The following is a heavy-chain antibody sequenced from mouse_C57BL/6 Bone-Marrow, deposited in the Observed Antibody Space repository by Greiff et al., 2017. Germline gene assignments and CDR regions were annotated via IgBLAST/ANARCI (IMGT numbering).Heavy chain of an antibody. CDR1: GFTFSSYG. CDR2: ISSGGSYT. CDR3: ARREPQRAMDY. Sequence: EVQRVESGGDLVKPGGSLKLSCAASGFTFSSYGMSWVRQTPDKRLEWVATISSGGSYTYDPDSVKGRFTISRDNAKNTLYLQMSSLKSEDTAMYYCARREPQRAMDYWGQGTSVTVSS. V-gene: IGHV5-6*01. J-gene: IGHJ4*01.